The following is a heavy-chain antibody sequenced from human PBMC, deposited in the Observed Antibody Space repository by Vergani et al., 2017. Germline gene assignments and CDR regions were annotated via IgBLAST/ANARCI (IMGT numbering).Heavy chain of an antibody. D-gene: IGHD5-18*01. CDR3: ARAYMTGYSYGQLFDD. CDR1: GYTFTSYG. J-gene: IGHJ4*02. V-gene: IGHV1-18*01. Sequence: QVQLVQSGAEVKKPGASVKVSCKASGYTFTSYGISWVRQAPGQGLEWVGWISAYNGNTNYAQKLQGRVTMTTDTSTSTAYMERRSLRSDDTAVYYCARAYMTGYSYGQLFDDWGQGSLVTVSS. CDR2: ISAYNGNT.